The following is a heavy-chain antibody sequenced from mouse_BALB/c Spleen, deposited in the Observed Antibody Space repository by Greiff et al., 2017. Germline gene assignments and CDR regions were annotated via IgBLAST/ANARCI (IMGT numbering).Heavy chain of an antibody. Sequence: QVQLQQPGAELVKPGASVKLSCKASGYTFTSYWMHWVKQRPGQGLEWIGEIDPSDSYTNYNQKFKGKATLTVDKSSSTAYMQLSSLTSEDSAVYYCARWGGNYAYAMDYWGQGTSVTVSS. J-gene: IGHJ4*01. CDR2: IDPSDSYT. CDR1: GYTFTSYW. D-gene: IGHD2-1*01. V-gene: IGHV1-69*02. CDR3: ARWGGNYAYAMDY.